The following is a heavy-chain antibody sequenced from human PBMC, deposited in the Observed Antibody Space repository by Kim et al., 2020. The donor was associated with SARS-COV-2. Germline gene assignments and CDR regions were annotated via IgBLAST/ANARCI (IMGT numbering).Heavy chain of an antibody. CDR2: ISGSCGST. CDR1: GFTFSSYA. CDR3: AKESEQQLGANWFDP. Sequence: GGSLRLSCAASGFTFSSYAMSWVRQAPGKGLEWVSAISGSCGSTYYADSVKGRFTISRDNSKNTLYLQMNSLRAEDTAVYYCAKESEQQLGANWFDPWGQGTLVTVSS. J-gene: IGHJ5*02. D-gene: IGHD6-13*01. V-gene: IGHV3-23*01.